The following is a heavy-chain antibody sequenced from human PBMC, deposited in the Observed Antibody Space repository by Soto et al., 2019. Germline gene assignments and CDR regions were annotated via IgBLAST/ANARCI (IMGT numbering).Heavy chain of an antibody. J-gene: IGHJ4*02. CDR3: ARRYGGNFDY. V-gene: IGHV4-59*01. Sequence: TSDTRSLTCTVSGDSISSYYWSWIRQPPGKGLEWIGYIYYSGSTNYNPSLKSRVTISVDTSKNQFSLKLSSVTAADTAVYYCARRYGGNFDYWGQGTLVTVSS. CDR1: GDSISSYY. D-gene: IGHD1-26*01. CDR2: IYYSGST.